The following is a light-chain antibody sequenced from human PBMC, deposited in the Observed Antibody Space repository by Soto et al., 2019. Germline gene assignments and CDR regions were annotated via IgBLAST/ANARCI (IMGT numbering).Light chain of an antibody. J-gene: IGKJ1*01. CDR1: RGISSN. CDR3: QQYNHWPLT. CDR2: GAS. V-gene: IGKV3-15*01. Sequence: EIVMTQSPATLSASPGEGAPLSSRASRGISSNLPWYQQKPGQAPRLLIFGASTRATGIPARFSGSASGTDFTLAISSLQSEDFAVYYCQQYNHWPLTFGQGTKVEIK.